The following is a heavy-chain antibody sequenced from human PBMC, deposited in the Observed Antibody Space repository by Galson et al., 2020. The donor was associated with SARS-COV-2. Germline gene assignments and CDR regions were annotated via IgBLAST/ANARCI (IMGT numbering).Heavy chain of an antibody. J-gene: IGHJ4*02. V-gene: IGHV3-21*01. D-gene: IGHD1-26*01. CDR2: ISSSSSYI. Sequence: GGSLRLSCAASGFTFSSYSMNWVRQAPGKGLEWVSSISSSSSYIYYADSVKGRFTISRDNAKNSLYLQMNSLRAEDTAVYYCARERTGATGFDYWGQGTLVTVSS. CDR1: GFTFSSYS. CDR3: ARERTGATGFDY.